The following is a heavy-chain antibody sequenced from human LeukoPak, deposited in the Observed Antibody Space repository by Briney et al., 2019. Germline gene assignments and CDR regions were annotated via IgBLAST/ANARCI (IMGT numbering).Heavy chain of an antibody. CDR3: ARDREGAVDY. Sequence: ASVEVSCKASGYTFTSYGISWVRQAPGQGLEWMGWISGYNGNTNYAQKFQGRVTMTTDTSTSTVYMELRSLRSDDTAVYYCARDREGAVDYWGQGTQVAVSA. D-gene: IGHD1-26*01. V-gene: IGHV1-18*04. CDR1: GYTFTSYG. J-gene: IGHJ4*02. CDR2: ISGYNGNT.